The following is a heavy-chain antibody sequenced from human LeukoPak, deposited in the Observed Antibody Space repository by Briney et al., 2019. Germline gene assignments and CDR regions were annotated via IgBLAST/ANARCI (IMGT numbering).Heavy chain of an antibody. D-gene: IGHD2-15*01. J-gene: IGHJ4*02. CDR2: IIPIFGTA. CDR3: ARDWGYCSGGSCYSPFDY. Sequence: SVKVSYKASVGTFISYAISWVRQAPGQGLEWMGRIIPIFGTANYAQRFQGRVTITADKSTSTAYMELSSLRSEDTAVYYCARDWGYCSGGSCYSPFDYWGQGTLVTVSS. CDR1: VGTFISYA. V-gene: IGHV1-69*06.